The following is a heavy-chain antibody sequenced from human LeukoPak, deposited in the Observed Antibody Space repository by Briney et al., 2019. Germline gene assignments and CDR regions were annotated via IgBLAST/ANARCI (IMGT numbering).Heavy chain of an antibody. Sequence: PSETLSLTCTVSGGSIHSYYWSWIRQPPGKGLEWIGYISYSGSTYYNPSLKSRVTISLGTSKNQFSLRLTSVTAADTAMYYWARGRNDFDYWGQGTLVTVSS. CDR2: ISYSGST. V-gene: IGHV4-59*13. CDR1: GGSIHSYY. J-gene: IGHJ4*02. D-gene: IGHD1-1*01. CDR3: ARGRNDFDY.